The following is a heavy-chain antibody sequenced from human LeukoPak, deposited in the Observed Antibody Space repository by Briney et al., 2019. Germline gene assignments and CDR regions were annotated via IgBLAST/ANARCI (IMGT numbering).Heavy chain of an antibody. D-gene: IGHD2-21*02. CDR2: INWNGGST. V-gene: IGHV3-20*04. Sequence: GGSLRLSCAASGFTFSSYGMHWVRQAPGKGLEWVSGINWNGGSTGYADSVKGRFTISRDNAKNSLYLQMNSLRAKDTALYYCARSIVVVTASLAFDIWGQGTMVTVSS. CDR3: ARSIVVVTASLAFDI. J-gene: IGHJ3*02. CDR1: GFTFSSYG.